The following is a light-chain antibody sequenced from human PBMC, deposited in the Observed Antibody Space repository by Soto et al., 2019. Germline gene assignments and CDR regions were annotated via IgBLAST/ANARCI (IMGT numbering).Light chain of an antibody. CDR1: QSVSSTY. J-gene: IGKJ5*01. CDR3: QQFGSSVT. CDR2: RTS. Sequence: EIVLTQSPGPLSLSPGERATLSCRASQSVSSTYLAWYQQKPGQAPRLLIYRTSTRATGIPDRFSGSGSGTDFTLTISRLEPEDFAVYYGQQFGSSVTFGQGTRLDIK. V-gene: IGKV3-20*01.